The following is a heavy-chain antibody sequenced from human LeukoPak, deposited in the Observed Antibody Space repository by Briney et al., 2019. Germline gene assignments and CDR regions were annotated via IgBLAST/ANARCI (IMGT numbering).Heavy chain of an antibody. CDR1: GGAISSYH. J-gene: IGHJ3*02. CDR3: ARVGDGAFDI. Sequence: SETLSLPYTVSGGAISSYHWSWIRQPPGKALEWIGYIYYSGSTNYNPSLKSRVTISVDRSKNQLSLKLSSVTAADKAVYYCARVGDGAFDIWGQGTMVTLSS. CDR2: IYYSGST. D-gene: IGHD3-3*01. V-gene: IGHV4-59*01.